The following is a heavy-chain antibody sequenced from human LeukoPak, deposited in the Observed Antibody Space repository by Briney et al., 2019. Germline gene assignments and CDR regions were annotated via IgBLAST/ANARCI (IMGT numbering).Heavy chain of an antibody. CDR1: EITFRAPW. Sequence: GGPLRPSCAASEITFRAPWMSWVRKAPGKGLEWVANIRQDGSSIFYADSVKGRFTISRDNAKNPVFLQMDNLTPDDTAVYYCARAVDLADYWGQGTLVTVSS. J-gene: IGHJ4*02. V-gene: IGHV3-7*01. CDR2: IRQDGSSI. CDR3: ARAVDLADY.